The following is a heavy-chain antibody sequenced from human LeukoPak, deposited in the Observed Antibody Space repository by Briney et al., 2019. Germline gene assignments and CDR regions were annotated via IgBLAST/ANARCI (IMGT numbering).Heavy chain of an antibody. Sequence: PGGSLRLSCVVSGFTFSSYSMSWVRQAPGKGLEWVSYISSGSSDIYYADSVKGRFTISRDNAKNSLYLRMNSPRDEDTAVYYCARDGGMDVWGQGTTVTVSS. CDR3: ARDGGMDV. V-gene: IGHV3-48*02. CDR1: GFTFSSYS. J-gene: IGHJ6*02. CDR2: ISSGSSDI.